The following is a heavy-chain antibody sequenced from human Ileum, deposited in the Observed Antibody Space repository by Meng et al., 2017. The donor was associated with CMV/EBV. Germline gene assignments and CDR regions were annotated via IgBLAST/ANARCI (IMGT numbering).Heavy chain of an antibody. D-gene: IGHD6-19*01. Sequence: VQLVESGGGLVKPGGSLRLSCAVSGFTFTNAWMSWVRQAPGKGLEWVGRIKTNSEGATTDLAAPVKDRFTISRDDSKNTLYLQMNSLKVEDTAIYYCTTLIKYTSDWYYFDFWGQGTLVTVSS. CDR3: TTLIKYTSDWYYFDF. V-gene: IGHV3-15*01. J-gene: IGHJ4*02. CDR1: GFTFTNAW. CDR2: IKTNSEGATT.